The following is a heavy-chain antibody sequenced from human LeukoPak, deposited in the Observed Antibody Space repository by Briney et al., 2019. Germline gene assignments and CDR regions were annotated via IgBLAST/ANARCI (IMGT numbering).Heavy chain of an antibody. V-gene: IGHV4-38-2*01. CDR1: GYSISSGYY. J-gene: IGHJ4*02. CDR3: ALGYYDFWSGYYTFDY. CDR2: IYHSGST. Sequence: SETLSLTCAVSGYSISSGYYWGWIRQPPGKGLGWIGSIYHSGSTYYNPSLKSRVTISVDTSKNQFSLKLSSVTAADTAVYYCALGYYDFWSGYYTFDYWGQGTLVTVSS. D-gene: IGHD3-3*01.